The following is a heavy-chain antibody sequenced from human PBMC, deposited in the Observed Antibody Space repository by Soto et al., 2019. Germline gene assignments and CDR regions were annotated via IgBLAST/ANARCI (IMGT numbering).Heavy chain of an antibody. CDR2: FDPEDGET. D-gene: IGHD3-10*01. Sequence: ASVKVSCKVSGYTLTELSMLWVRQAPGKGLEWMGGFDPEDGETIYAQKFQGRVTMTEDTATDTAYMELSSLRSEDQAVYYCATALWFGELLVSGSYYYFDYWGQGTLVTVSS. CDR3: ATALWFGELLVSGSYYYFDY. V-gene: IGHV1-24*01. CDR1: GYTLTELS. J-gene: IGHJ4*02.